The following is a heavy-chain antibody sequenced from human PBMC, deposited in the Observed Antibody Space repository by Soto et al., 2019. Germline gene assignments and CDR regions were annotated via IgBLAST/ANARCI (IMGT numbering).Heavy chain of an antibody. CDR3: ATVTDSSGYDYYFDY. CDR2: ISSSGSTI. Sequence: VGSLRLSCAASGFTFSSYEMNWVRQAPGKGLEWVSYISSSGSTIYYADSVKGRFIISRDNAKNSLYLQMNSLRAEDTAVYYCATVTDSSGYDYYFDYWGQGTLVTVSS. J-gene: IGHJ4*02. D-gene: IGHD3-22*01. CDR1: GFTFSSYE. V-gene: IGHV3-48*03.